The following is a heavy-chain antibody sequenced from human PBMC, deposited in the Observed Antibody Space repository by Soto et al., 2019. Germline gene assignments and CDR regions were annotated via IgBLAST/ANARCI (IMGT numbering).Heavy chain of an antibody. CDR2: SDPEDGET. D-gene: IGHD2-15*01. CDR3: ATINCSGGSCYLDNWFDP. Sequence: ASVKVSCKASGYTLTELSMHWVRQAPGKGLEWMGGSDPEDGETIYAQKFQGRVTMTEDTSTDTAYMELSSLRSEDTAVYYCATINCSGGSCYLDNWFDPWGQGTLVTVSS. J-gene: IGHJ5*02. V-gene: IGHV1-24*01. CDR1: GYTLTELS.